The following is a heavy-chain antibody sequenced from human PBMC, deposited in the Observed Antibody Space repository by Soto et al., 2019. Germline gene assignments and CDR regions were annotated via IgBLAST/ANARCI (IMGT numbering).Heavy chain of an antibody. J-gene: IGHJ6*02. CDR3: AREGGSGSYYNYYYYGMDV. CDR1: GFTFSSYS. V-gene: IGHV3-21*01. Sequence: PGGSLRLSCAASGFTFSSYSMNWVRQAPGKGLEWVSSISSSSSYIYYADSVKGRFTISRDNAKNSLYLQMNSLRAEDTAVYYCAREGGSGSYYNYYYYGMDVWGQGTTVTVSS. CDR2: ISSSSSYI. D-gene: IGHD3-10*01.